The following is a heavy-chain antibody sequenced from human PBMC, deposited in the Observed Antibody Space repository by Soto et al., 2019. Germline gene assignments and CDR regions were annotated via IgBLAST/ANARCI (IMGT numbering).Heavy chain of an antibody. CDR2: IWYDGSNK. J-gene: IGHJ4*02. V-gene: IGHV3-33*01. CDR1: GFTFSSYG. D-gene: IGHD5-18*01. Sequence: GGSLRLSCAASGFTFSSYGMHWVRQAPGKGLEWVAVIWYDGSNKYYADSVKGRFTISRDNSKNTLYLQMNSLRAEDTAVYYCARGKGYNYGLLDYWGQGTLVTVSS. CDR3: ARGKGYNYGLLDY.